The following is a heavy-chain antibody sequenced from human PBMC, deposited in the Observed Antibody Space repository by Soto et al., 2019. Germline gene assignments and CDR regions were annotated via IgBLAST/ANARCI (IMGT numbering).Heavy chain of an antibody. Sequence: LRLSCAASGFSFRTDSMGWVRQAPGKGLEWVSSISSSGSFMNYADSVKGRFTISRDNAKNSLYLQMSGLKDEDTAVYYCARDPPTGTTLDWVDSWGQGTLVTVSS. V-gene: IGHV3-21*01. CDR1: GFSFRTDS. CDR3: ARDPPTGTTLDWVDS. J-gene: IGHJ5*01. CDR2: ISSSGSFM. D-gene: IGHD1-7*01.